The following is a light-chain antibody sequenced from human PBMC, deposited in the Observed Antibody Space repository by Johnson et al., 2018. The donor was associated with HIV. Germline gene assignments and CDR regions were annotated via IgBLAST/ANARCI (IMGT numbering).Light chain of an antibody. CDR1: DSNIGNNY. CDR3: GTLDSSLSAYV. J-gene: IGLJ1*01. CDR2: DNN. V-gene: IGLV1-51*01. Sequence: SVLTQPPSVSAAPGQKVTISCFGSDSNIGNNYVSWYQQLPGTAPKLLIYDNNKRPSGIPDRFSGSKSGTSATLGITGLQTGDEADYYCGTLDSSLSAYVFGTGTKVTVL.